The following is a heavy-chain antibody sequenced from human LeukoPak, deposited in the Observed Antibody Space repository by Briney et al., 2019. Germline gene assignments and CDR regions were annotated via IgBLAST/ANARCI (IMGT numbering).Heavy chain of an antibody. CDR2: IYTSGST. V-gene: IGHV4-4*07. J-gene: IGHJ5*02. CDR3: ARVGPSGWFDP. D-gene: IGHD1-14*01. CDR1: GGSISSYY. Sequence: PSETLSLTCTVSGGSISSYYWSWIRQPAGKGLEWIGLIYTSGSTNYNPSLKSRVTMSVDTSKNQFPLKLSSVTAADTAVYYCARVGPSGWFDPWGQGTLVTVSS.